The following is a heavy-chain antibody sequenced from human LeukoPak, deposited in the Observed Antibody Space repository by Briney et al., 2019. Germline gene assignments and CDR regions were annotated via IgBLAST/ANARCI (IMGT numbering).Heavy chain of an antibody. V-gene: IGHV3-48*03. CDR2: INSADNVE. CDR3: VSVLTVTFDS. CDR1: GFSLRSSE. Sequence: PGGSLRLSCAASGFSLRSSEMNWVRQAPGKGPEWVAHINSADNVEYYTDSVRGRFTMSRDNAKDLLYLHLNSLRAEDTAVYYCVSVLTVTFDSWGQGTLVTVSS. D-gene: IGHD4-17*01. J-gene: IGHJ4*02.